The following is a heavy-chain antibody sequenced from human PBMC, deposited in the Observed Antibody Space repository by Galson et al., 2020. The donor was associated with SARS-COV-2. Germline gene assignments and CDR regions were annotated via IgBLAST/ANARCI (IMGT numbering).Heavy chain of an antibody. CDR3: AREEYYYETTGAPSIAFDV. CDR1: GGSIRSYY. CDR2: IYYTGTT. V-gene: IGHV4-59*01. J-gene: IGHJ3*01. D-gene: IGHD3-22*01. Sequence: SETLSLTCTVSGGSIRSYYWSWIRQPPGKGLEWMGYIYYTGTTKYNPSLESRLTISVDTSKDQFSLELKSVTAADTAVYYCAREEYYYETTGAPSIAFDVWGQGTMVTVSS.